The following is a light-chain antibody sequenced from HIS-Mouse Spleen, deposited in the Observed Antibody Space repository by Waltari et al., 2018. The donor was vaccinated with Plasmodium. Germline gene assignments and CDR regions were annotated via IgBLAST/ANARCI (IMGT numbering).Light chain of an antibody. V-gene: IGLV1-40*01. J-gene: IGLJ3*02. Sequence: QSVLTQPPSVSGAPGQRVTISCTGSSPNIGAGYDAHWYQQLQGTAPKLLIYGNSNRPSGVPDRFSGSKSGTSASLAITGLQAEDEADYYCQSYDSSLSGSVFGGGTKLTVL. CDR3: QSYDSSLSGSV. CDR1: SPNIGAGYD. CDR2: GNS.